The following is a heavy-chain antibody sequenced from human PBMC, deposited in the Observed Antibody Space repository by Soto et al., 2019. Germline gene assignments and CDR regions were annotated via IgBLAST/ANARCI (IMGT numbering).Heavy chain of an antibody. J-gene: IGHJ5*02. CDR1: GGTFSSYT. CDR2: IIPIHGIT. V-gene: IGHV1-69*02. D-gene: IGHD3-10*01. Sequence: SVKVSCKASGGTFSSYTISWVRQAPGQGLEWMGRIIPIHGITNYAQKLQGRVTMTTDTSTSTAYMELRSLRSDDTAVYYCARGGVNNMLRGVPHNWFDPWGQGTLVTVSS. CDR3: ARGGVNNMLRGVPHNWFDP.